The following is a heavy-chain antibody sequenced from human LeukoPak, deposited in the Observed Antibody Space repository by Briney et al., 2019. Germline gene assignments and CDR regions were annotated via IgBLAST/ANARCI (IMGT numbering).Heavy chain of an antibody. J-gene: IGHJ4*02. CDR2: ISNSGSST. CDR1: GFTFTSYA. D-gene: IGHD1-7*01. CDR3: ARDGITCTRDY. V-gene: IGHV3-23*01. Sequence: GGSLRLSCAASGFTFTSYAMTWVRQAPGKGLEWVSGISNSGSSTYYADSVKGRFTISRDNSKNTLYLQLSSLRAEDTAVYYCARDGITCTRDYWGQGALVTVSS.